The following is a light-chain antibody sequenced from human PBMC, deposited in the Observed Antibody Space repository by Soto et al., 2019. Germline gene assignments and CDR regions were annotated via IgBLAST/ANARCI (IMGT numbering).Light chain of an antibody. J-gene: IGLJ2*01. CDR2: GDS. V-gene: IGLV1-40*01. Sequence: QSVLTQPPSVSGAPGQRVTFSCTGSSSNIGAGYDVHWYQQLPGTAPKLLIFGDSNRPSGVPDRFSGSKSGTSASLAITGLQAEDEADYYCQSYDSGLSGVVFGGGTKLTVL. CDR1: SSNIGAGYD. CDR3: QSYDSGLSGVV.